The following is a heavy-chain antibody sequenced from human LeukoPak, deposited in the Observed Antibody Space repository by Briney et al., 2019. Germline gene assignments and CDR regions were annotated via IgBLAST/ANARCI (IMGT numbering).Heavy chain of an antibody. D-gene: IGHD3-10*01. CDR2: ISGSGGST. V-gene: IGHV3-23*01. CDR1: GFTFSSYA. J-gene: IGHJ5*02. CDR3: TKRAEFGGFDP. Sequence: GGSLRLSCAASGFTFSSYAMSWVRQAPGKGLEGVSGISGSGGSTYYADSVKGRFTISRDNSKNTLYLQMNSPRAEDTAVYYCTKRAEFGGFDPWGQGTLVTVSS.